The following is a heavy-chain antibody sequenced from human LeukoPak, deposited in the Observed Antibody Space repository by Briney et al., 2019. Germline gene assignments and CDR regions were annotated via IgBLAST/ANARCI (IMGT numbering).Heavy chain of an antibody. Sequence: ASVKASCKVSGYTLTELSMHWVRQAPGKGLEWMGGFDPEDGETIYAQKFQGRVTMTEDTSTDTAYMELSSLRSEDTAVYYCATSGQPYSSGWYYFDYWGQGTLVTVSS. V-gene: IGHV1-24*01. CDR3: ATSGQPYSSGWYYFDY. J-gene: IGHJ4*02. CDR1: GYTLTELS. D-gene: IGHD6-19*01. CDR2: FDPEDGET.